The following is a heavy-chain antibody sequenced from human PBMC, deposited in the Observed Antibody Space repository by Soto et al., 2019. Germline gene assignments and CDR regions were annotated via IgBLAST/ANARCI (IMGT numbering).Heavy chain of an antibody. CDR1: GFTFSRYW. V-gene: IGHV3-74*01. CDR2: ITSDGRST. J-gene: IGHJ4*02. Sequence: EVQLVESGGGLVQPGGSLRLSCAASGFTFSRYWMHWVRQGPGKGLVWVARITSDGRSTGYADSVKGRFTISRDNAKNTLYLQINSLGAEDTAVYYCARDGDGDYPVDYWGQGTLVTVSS. D-gene: IGHD4-17*01. CDR3: ARDGDGDYPVDY.